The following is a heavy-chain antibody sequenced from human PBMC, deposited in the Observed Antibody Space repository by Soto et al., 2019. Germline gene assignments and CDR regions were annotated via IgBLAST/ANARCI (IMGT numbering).Heavy chain of an antibody. CDR1: GGSISSSSYY. V-gene: IGHV4-39*01. CDR2: IYYSGST. CDR3: ARRLMNYYDSSGYFDY. D-gene: IGHD3-22*01. J-gene: IGHJ4*02. Sequence: LSLTCTVSGGSISSSSYYWGWIRQPPGKGLEWIGSIYYSGSTYYNPSLKSRVTISVDTSKNQFSLKLSSVTAADTAVYYCARRLMNYYDSSGYFDYWGQGTLVTVSS.